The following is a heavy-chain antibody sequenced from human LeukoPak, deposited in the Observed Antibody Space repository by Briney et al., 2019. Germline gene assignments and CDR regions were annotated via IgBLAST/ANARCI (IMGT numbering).Heavy chain of an antibody. CDR3: ARDLERIAAAGRVYYYYGMDI. V-gene: IGHV3-7*03. Sequence: GGSLRLSCAASGFTFSSYWMSWVRQAPGKGLEWVANIKQDGSEKYYVDSVKGRFTISRDNAKNSLYLQMNSLRAEDTAVYYCARDLERIAAAGRVYYYYGMDIWGQGTTVTVSS. D-gene: IGHD6-13*01. CDR2: IKQDGSEK. CDR1: GFTFSSYW. J-gene: IGHJ6*02.